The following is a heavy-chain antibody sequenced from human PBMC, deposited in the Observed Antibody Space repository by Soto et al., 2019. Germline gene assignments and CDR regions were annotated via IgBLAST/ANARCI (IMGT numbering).Heavy chain of an antibody. D-gene: IGHD3-16*02. CDR1: GGTFSSYT. V-gene: IGHV1-69*02. CDR2: IIPILGIA. J-gene: IGHJ3*02. CDR3: ASADYIWGSYRPTHDAFDI. Sequence: QVQLVQSGAEVKTPGSSVKVSCKASGGTFSSYTISWVRQAPGQGLEWMGRIIPILGIANYAQKFQGRVTITADTSTSTAYMELSSLRSEDTAVYYCASADYIWGSYRPTHDAFDIWGHGTMVTVSS.